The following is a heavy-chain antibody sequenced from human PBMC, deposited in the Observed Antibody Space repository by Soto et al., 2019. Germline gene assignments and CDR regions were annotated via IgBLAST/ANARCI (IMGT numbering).Heavy chain of an antibody. J-gene: IGHJ6*02. V-gene: IGHV1-58*02. CDR1: GSGFISSG. CDR2: IVVASGQT. D-gene: IGHD2-15*01. Sequence: SVKVSCKASGSGFISSGIQWVRQAHGQRLEWIGWIVVASGQTNYAQNFRGRVAITRDASTATAYIELTGLTSEDTAVYFCSADRPDIGVGWWVWGQGTTVTVSS. CDR3: SADRPDIGVGWWV.